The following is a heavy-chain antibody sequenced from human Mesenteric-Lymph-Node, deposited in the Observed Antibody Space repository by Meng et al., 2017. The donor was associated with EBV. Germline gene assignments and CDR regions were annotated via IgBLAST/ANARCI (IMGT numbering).Heavy chain of an antibody. CDR2: IYWDCDK. Sequence: HITLKESGPTLVIPTXTTTLTSPLTRFSLITPEVGVGWIRQPPGKALEWLSLIYWDCDKRYSPSLKGKLTITKDTSKNQVVLKMTNVDPVDTAKYFFARSFRESLSGWYGLIHYWGQGNLGTVTS. V-gene: IGHV2-5*02. CDR1: RFSLITPEVG. D-gene: IGHD6-19*01. J-gene: IGHJ4*02. CDR3: ARSFRESLSGWYGLIHY.